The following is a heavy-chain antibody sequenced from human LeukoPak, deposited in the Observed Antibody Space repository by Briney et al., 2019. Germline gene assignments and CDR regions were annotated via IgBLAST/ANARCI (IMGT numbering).Heavy chain of an antibody. J-gene: IGHJ4*02. CDR2: INPNSGGT. CDR1: GYTFTGYY. Sequence: ASVKVSCKASGYTFTGYYMHWVRQAPGQGLEWMGWINPNSGGTNYAQKFQGRVTMTRDTSISTAYMELSRLRSDDTAVYYCARGGLRGAFYYYDSSGYYDYWGQGTLVTVSS. CDR3: ARGGLRGAFYYYDSSGYYDY. V-gene: IGHV1-2*02. D-gene: IGHD3-22*01.